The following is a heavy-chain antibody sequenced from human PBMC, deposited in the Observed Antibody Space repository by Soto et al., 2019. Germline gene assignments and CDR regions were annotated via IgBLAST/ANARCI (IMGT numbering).Heavy chain of an antibody. J-gene: IGHJ5*02. CDR2: IYYSGST. CDR3: XXXAXXAYHYDRSGYYLNWFDP. V-gene: IGHV4-31*03. D-gene: IGHD3-22*01. CDR1: GGSISSGGYY. Sequence: SETLSLTCSVSGGSISSGGYYWTWIRQHPEKGLEWIGYIYYSGSTYYKPSLKSRLTISVDTSKNQFSLMLSSVTAADTAVYYXXXXAXXAYHYDRSGYYLNWFDPWGQGTLVTVSS.